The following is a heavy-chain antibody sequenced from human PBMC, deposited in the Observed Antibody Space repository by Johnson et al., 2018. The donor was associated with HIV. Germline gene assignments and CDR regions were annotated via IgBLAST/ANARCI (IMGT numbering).Heavy chain of an antibody. CDR3: ARVWTTVDGLGFDI. CDR1: GFTFSSYD. D-gene: IGHD6-19*01. J-gene: IGHJ3*02. V-gene: IGHV3-13*01. CDR2: IGTAGDT. Sequence: VQLVESGGGVVQPGRSLRLSCAASGFTFSSYDMHWVRQATGKGLEWVSAIGTAGDTYYPGSVKGRFTISRENAKNSLYLQMNSLRAGDTALYYCARVWTTVDGLGFDIWGQGTVVTVSS.